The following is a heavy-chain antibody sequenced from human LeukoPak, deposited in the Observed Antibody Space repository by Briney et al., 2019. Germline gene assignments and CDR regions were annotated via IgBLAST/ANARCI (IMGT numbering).Heavy chain of an antibody. J-gene: IGHJ5*02. CDR1: GGSLSGYY. V-gene: IGHV4-59*01. Sequence: SETLSLTCVVYGGSLSGYYWNWIRQPPGKGLEWIGYIYYSGSTNYNPSLKSRVTISVDTSKNQFSLKLSSVTAADTAVYYCARGGSSSFWFDPWGQGTLVTVSS. D-gene: IGHD6-6*01. CDR3: ARGGSSSFWFDP. CDR2: IYYSGST.